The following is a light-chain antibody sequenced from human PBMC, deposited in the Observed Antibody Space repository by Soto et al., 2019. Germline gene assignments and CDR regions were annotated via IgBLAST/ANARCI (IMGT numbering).Light chain of an antibody. CDR3: LQGLQSSIT. CDR1: QSLLHSNGYNY. CDR2: LGS. Sequence: DFVMSPSPLSLPVTPGEPASISCRSSQSLLHSNGYNYLDWYLQKPGQSPQLLIYLGSNRASGVPDRFSGGGSGTDFTLKLSRVDAEDDGVYYSLQGLQSSITLAQGTRLEIK. J-gene: IGKJ5*01. V-gene: IGKV2-28*01.